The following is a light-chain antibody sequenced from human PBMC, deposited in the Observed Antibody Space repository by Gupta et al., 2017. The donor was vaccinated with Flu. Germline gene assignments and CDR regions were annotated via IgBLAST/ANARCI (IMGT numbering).Light chain of an antibody. CDR1: SGSSARNR. Sequence: NASSRSSGSSARNRVQWYQQRPGSAPTTVIFEDNQRPAGVADRVCGSGDSSANTASLTSAGVETEDEAEYYCQAEDSSNHCEVFGGGTKLTVL. V-gene: IGLV6-57*03. CDR3: QAEDSSNHCEV. J-gene: IGLJ2*01. CDR2: EDN.